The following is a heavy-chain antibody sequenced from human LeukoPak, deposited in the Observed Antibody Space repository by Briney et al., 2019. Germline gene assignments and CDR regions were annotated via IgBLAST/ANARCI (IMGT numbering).Heavy chain of an antibody. D-gene: IGHD2-2*01. Sequence: GGSLRLSCAASGFTFSSYSMNWVRQAPGKGLEWVSSISSSSSYIYYADSVKGRFTISRDNAKNSLYLQMNSLGAEDMASYYCARGYCRSTTCRGAFDIWGQGTMVPVSS. CDR1: GFTFSSYS. V-gene: IGHV3-21*04. CDR2: ISSSSSYI. CDR3: ARGYCRSTTCRGAFDI. J-gene: IGHJ3*02.